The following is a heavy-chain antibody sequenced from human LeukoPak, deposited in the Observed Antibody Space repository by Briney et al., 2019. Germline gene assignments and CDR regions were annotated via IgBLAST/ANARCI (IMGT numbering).Heavy chain of an antibody. Sequence: PSETLSLTCAVYGGSFSGYYWSWIRQSPGKGLEWIGEINHSGSTNYNPSLKSRVTISVDTSKNQFSLKLSSVTAADAAVYYCARITVTTTPDDYWGQGTLVTVSS. V-gene: IGHV4-34*01. J-gene: IGHJ4*02. CDR1: GGSFSGYY. CDR3: ARITVTTTPDDY. CDR2: INHSGST. D-gene: IGHD4-17*01.